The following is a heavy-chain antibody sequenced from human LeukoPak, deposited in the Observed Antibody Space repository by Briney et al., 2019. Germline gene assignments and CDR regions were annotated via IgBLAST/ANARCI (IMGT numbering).Heavy chain of an antibody. D-gene: IGHD3-10*01. V-gene: IGHV3-48*03. J-gene: IGHJ4*02. CDR1: GFTFSSYE. Sequence: GGSLRLSCAASGFTFSSYEMNWVRQASGKGLEWVSYISSSGSTIYYADSVKGRFTISRDNAKNSLYLQMNSLRAEDTAVYYCARGVRGYGSGSYYLLFFDYWGQGTLVTVSS. CDR3: ARGVRGYGSGSYYLLFFDY. CDR2: ISSSGSTI.